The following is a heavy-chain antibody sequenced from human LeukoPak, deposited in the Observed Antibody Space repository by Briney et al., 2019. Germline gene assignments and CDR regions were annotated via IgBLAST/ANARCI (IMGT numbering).Heavy chain of an antibody. V-gene: IGHV1-18*01. CDR1: GYTFTSYG. CDR2: ISAHNGNT. D-gene: IGHD2-2*01. J-gene: IGHJ4*02. Sequence: ASVKVSCKASGYTFTSYGISWVRPAPGRGLEWMAWISAHNGNTNYAQNLRDRVTLTTATSTSTVYMELRRLRSDDTAVYYCASSKTSCSSTSCYDPFDYWGQGTLVTVSS. CDR3: ASSKTSCSSTSCYDPFDY.